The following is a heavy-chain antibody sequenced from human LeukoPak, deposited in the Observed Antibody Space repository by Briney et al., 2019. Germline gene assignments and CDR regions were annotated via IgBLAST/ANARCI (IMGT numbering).Heavy chain of an antibody. CDR2: ISGGGSGT. J-gene: IGHJ3*02. CDR3: ARNILFAFDI. V-gene: IGHV3-23*01. CDR1: GFTFSSYA. Sequence: GGSLRLSYAPSGFTFSSYAMSWVRQAPGKGLEWVAVISGGGSGTYYADSVRGRFTISRDNSKNTLYLQVNSLRAEDTAMYYCARNILFAFDIWGQGTMVTVSS.